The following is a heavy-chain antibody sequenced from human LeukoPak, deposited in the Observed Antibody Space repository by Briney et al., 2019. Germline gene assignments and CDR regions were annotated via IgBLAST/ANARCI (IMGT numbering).Heavy chain of an antibody. V-gene: IGHV3-23*01. D-gene: IGHD6-19*01. J-gene: IGHJ4*02. CDR2: ISGSAIST. Sequence: PGGCLRLSCAASGFTFSSYAMSWVRQAPGKGLQWVSGISGSAISTYYADSVKGRFTISRDNSKNTLNLQMNSLRAEDTAVYYCAKDLEAVAGSHWGQGTLVTVSS. CDR3: AKDLEAVAGSH. CDR1: GFTFSSYA.